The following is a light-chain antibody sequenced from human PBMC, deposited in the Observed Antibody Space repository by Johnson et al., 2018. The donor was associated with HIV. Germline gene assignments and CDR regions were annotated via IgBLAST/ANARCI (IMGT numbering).Light chain of an antibody. CDR3: ATWHSSLTSGGV. J-gene: IGLJ1*01. Sequence: QSVLTQPPSVSAAPGQKVTISCSGSSSNIGNNYVSWYQQLPGTAPKLLIYENHKRPSGIPDRFSGSQSGTSATLGITGLQTGDEADYYCATWHSSLTSGGVFGTGTKVTVL. V-gene: IGLV1-51*02. CDR2: ENH. CDR1: SSNIGNNY.